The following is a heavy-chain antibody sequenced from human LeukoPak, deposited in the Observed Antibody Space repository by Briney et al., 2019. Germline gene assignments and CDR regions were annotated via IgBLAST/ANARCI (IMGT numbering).Heavy chain of an antibody. CDR1: GGSFSGYY. D-gene: IGHD3-10*01. Sequence: PSETLSLTCAVSGGSFSGYYWSWIRQPPGKGLDWIGEINNSGSTNYNPSLKSRVTISVDTSKNQFSLKLSSVTAADTAVYYCARNGPMVRGVNLGLDYWGQGTLVTVSS. J-gene: IGHJ4*02. CDR3: ARNGPMVRGVNLGLDY. V-gene: IGHV4-34*01. CDR2: INNSGST.